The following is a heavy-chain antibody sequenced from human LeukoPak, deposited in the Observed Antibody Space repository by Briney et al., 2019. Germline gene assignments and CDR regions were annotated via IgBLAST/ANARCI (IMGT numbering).Heavy chain of an antibody. D-gene: IGHD3-22*01. CDR1: GYTFISYY. J-gene: IGHJ4*02. Sequence: ASVKVSCKASGYTFISYYMHWVRQPPGQGLEWMGIINPSGGRTSYAQKFQGRVTMTRDTSTNTVYMDLYSLRSEDTAVYYCARGGRDYHDSSGYYSWGQGTLVTVSS. V-gene: IGHV1-46*01. CDR2: INPSGGRT. CDR3: ARGGRDYHDSSGYYS.